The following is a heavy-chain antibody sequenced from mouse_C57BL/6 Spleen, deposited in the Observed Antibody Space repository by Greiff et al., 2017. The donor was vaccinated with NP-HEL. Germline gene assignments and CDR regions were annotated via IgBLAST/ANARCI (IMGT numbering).Heavy chain of an antibody. V-gene: IGHV1-54*01. CDR2: INPGSGGT. J-gene: IGHJ4*01. CDR3: ARGGYGSSWGDY. Sequence: QVQLQQSGAELVRPGTSVKVSCKASGYAFTNYLIEWVKQRPGQGLEWIGVINPGSGGTNYNEKFKGKATLTADKSSSTAYMQLSSLTSEDSAVYFCARGGYGSSWGDYWGQGTSVTVSS. CDR1: GYAFTNYL. D-gene: IGHD1-1*01.